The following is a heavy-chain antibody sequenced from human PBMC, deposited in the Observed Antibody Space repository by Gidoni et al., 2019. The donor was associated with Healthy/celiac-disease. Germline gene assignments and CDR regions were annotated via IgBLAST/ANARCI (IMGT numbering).Heavy chain of an antibody. J-gene: IGHJ3*02. CDR3: ARGITGTTRDAAFDI. CDR2: IGTAGDT. CDR1: GFTFSSYD. D-gene: IGHD1-7*01. V-gene: IGHV3-13*01. Sequence: EVQLVESGGGLVQPGGSLRLSCAASGFTFSSYDMHWVRQATGKGLEWVSAIGTAGDTYYPGYVKGRFTISRENAKNSLYLQMNSLRAGDTAVYYCARGITGTTRDAAFDIWGQGTMVTVSS.